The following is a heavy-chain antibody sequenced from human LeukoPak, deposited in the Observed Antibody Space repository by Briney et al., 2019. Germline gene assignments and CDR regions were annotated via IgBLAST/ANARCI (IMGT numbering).Heavy chain of an antibody. CDR1: GGTFSSYA. Sequence: SVKVSCKASGGTFSSYAISWVRQAPGQGLEWMGRIIPILGIANYAQKFQGRVTITADKSTSTAYMELRSLRSDDTAVCYCATYYYDSSGYYPLYWGQGTLVTVSS. CDR2: IIPILGIA. V-gene: IGHV1-69*04. D-gene: IGHD3-22*01. CDR3: ATYYYDSSGYYPLY. J-gene: IGHJ4*02.